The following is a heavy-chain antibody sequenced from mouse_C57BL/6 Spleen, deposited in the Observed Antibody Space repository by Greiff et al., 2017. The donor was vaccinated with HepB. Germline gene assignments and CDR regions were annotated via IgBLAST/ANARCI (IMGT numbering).Heavy chain of an antibody. CDR1: GFTFSDYG. D-gene: IGHD2-1*01. CDR2: ISSGSSTI. Sequence: EVQLQQSGGGLVKPGGSLKLSCAASGFTFSDYGMHWVRQAPEKGLEWVAYISSGSSTIYYADTVKGRFTISRDNAKNTPFLQMTSLRSEVTAMYYCARIYGNYAYWYFDVWGTGTTVTVSS. J-gene: IGHJ1*03. V-gene: IGHV5-17*01. CDR3: ARIYGNYAYWYFDV.